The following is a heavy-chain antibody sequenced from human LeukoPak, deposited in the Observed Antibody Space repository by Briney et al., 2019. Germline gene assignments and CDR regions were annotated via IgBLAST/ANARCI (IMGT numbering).Heavy chain of an antibody. CDR3: AKGYFDY. CDR2: ISYDGSNK. CDR1: GFTFSSYG. V-gene: IGHV3-30*18. J-gene: IGHJ4*02. Sequence: GGSLRLSCAASGFTFSSYGMHWLRQAPGKGLEWVAVISYDGSNKYYADSVKGRFTISRDNSKNTLYLQMNSLRAEDTAVYYCAKGYFDYWGQGTLVTDSS.